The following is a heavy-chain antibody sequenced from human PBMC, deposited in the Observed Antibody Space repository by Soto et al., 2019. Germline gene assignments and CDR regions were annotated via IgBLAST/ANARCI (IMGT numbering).Heavy chain of an antibody. CDR3: ASALVVAFDV. Sequence: QVQLLESGPGLVKPSGTLSLTCAVSGGSVNNNHWWTWVRQPPGKGLEWIGEIYHTGTTNYNPSLYSRVTISLDKSNSRFSLNVKSLTAADTAVYYCASALVVAFDVGGEGTMVTVSS. V-gene: IGHV4-4*02. D-gene: IGHD3-16*01. CDR2: IYHTGTT. CDR1: GGSVNNNHW. J-gene: IGHJ3*01.